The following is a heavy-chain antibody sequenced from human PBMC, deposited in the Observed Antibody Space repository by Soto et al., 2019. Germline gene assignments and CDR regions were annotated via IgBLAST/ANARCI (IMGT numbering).Heavy chain of an antibody. CDR2: IIPIFGTA. CDR3: APQGLTTYYYYGMDV. D-gene: IGHD1-1*01. CDR1: GGTFSSYG. Sequence: QVQLVQSGAEVKKPGSSVKVSCKASGGTFSSYGISWVRQAPGQGLEWMGGIIPIFGTADYTQKFQGRVTIIAYESTSTAYMELSSLRSEDTAVYYCAPQGLTTYYYYGMDVWGHVTTVTVSS. J-gene: IGHJ6*02. V-gene: IGHV1-69*12.